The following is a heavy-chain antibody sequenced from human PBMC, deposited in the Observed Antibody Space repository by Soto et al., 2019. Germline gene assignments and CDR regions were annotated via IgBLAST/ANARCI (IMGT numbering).Heavy chain of an antibody. CDR1: GFTFSSYG. Sequence: QVQLVESGGGVVQPGRSLRLSCAASGFTFSSYGMHWVRQAPGKGLEWVAVISYDGSNKYYADSVKGRFTISRDNSQNTLYLQMNSLRAEDTAVYYCAKDLSRLTAGTLGYWGQGTLVTVSS. J-gene: IGHJ4*02. CDR3: AKDLSRLTAGTLGY. CDR2: ISYDGSNK. V-gene: IGHV3-30*18. D-gene: IGHD6-13*01.